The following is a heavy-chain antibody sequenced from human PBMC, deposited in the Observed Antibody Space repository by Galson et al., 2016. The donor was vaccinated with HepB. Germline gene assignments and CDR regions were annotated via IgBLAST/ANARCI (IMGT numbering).Heavy chain of an antibody. CDR1: GYSFSTNG. V-gene: IGHV1-18*01. Sequence: SVKVSCKAPGYSFSTNGIAWVRQAPGQGLEWVGWISAYSGNTKYAEKFQDRVILTAETSTTTAYMELRSLTSDDTALYYCARAGGEWEPIDFWGQGTLVSVSA. CDR2: ISAYSGNT. J-gene: IGHJ4*02. D-gene: IGHD1-26*01. CDR3: ARAGGEWEPIDF.